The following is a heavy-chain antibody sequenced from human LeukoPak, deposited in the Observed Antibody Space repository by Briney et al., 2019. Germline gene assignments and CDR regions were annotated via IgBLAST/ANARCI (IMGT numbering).Heavy chain of an antibody. D-gene: IGHD3-22*01. V-gene: IGHV3-7*01. CDR1: GFTFSSYW. CDR2: IKQDGSEK. J-gene: IGHJ4*02. CDR3: ASNPPYYDSSGSEVGFGY. Sequence: GGSLRLSCAASGFTFSSYWMSWVRQAPGKGLEWVASIKQDGSEKDNADSVKGRFTISRDNAKNSLYLQMNSLRAEDTAVYYCASNPPYYDSSGSEVGFGYWGQGTLVTVSS.